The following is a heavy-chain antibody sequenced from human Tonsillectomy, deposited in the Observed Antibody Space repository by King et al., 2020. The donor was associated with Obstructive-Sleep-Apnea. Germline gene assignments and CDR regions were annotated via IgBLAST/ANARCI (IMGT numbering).Heavy chain of an antibody. J-gene: IGHJ2*01. CDR1: GYSFTSYW. CDR2: IYPGDSDT. Sequence: VQLVESGAEVKKPGESLKISCKGSGYSFTSYWIGWVRQMPGKGLEWMGIIYPGDSDTRYSPSFQGQVTISADKSISTAYLQWSSLKASATAVYYCAGLGGAADGQSWYFDLWGLGPLVTVSS. V-gene: IGHV5-51*01. CDR3: AGLGGAADGQSWYFDL. D-gene: IGHD6-13*01.